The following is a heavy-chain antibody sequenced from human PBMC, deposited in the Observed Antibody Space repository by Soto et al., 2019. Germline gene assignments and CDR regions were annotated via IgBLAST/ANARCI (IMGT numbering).Heavy chain of an antibody. D-gene: IGHD1-26*01. J-gene: IGHJ6*02. V-gene: IGHV3-30*03. CDR2: ISHDGSKI. Sequence: HPGGSLRLSCVASGFSFSNYPIHWVRQAPGKGQEWVAGISHDGSKIFYAVSEKGRFTISRDNPKNTLYLQMNSLTVEDTAVYYCAMDWRWEVVNFGMNVWGQGPTVIVSS. CDR1: GFSFSNYP. CDR3: AMDWRWEVVNFGMNV.